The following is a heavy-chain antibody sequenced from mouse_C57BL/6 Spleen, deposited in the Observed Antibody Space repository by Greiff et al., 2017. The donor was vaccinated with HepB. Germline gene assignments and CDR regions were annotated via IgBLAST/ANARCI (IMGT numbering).Heavy chain of an antibody. J-gene: IGHJ2*01. V-gene: IGHV1-80*01. Sequence: QVHVKQSGAELVKPGASVKISCKASGYAFSSYWMNWVKQRPGKGLEWIGQIYPGDGDTNYNGKFKGKATLTADKSSSTAYMQLSSLTSEDSAVYFCASNYVAGYFDYWGQGTTLTVSS. CDR2: IYPGDGDT. CDR1: GYAFSSYW. D-gene: IGHD2-1*01. CDR3: ASNYVAGYFDY.